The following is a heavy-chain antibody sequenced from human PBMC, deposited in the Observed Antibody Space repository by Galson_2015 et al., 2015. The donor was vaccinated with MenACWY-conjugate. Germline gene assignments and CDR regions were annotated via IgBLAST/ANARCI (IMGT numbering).Heavy chain of an antibody. J-gene: IGHJ6*02. D-gene: IGHD2-15*01. CDR3: ASVRTGYCLGGTCYGLDV. CDR1: GYTLSNLS. CDR2: FDTENAET. V-gene: IGHV1-24*01. Sequence: SVKVSCKVSGYTLSNLSMHWVRQAPGKGLEWMGGFDTENAETVYAEKFMGRVTVTEDTSKDTVYMDLSSLRSDDTAIYYCASVRTGYCLGGTCYGLDVWGQGTTV.